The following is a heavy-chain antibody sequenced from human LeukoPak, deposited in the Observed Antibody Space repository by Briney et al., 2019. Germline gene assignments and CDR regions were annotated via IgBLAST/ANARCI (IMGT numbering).Heavy chain of an antibody. D-gene: IGHD2-2*01. Sequence: GASVKVSCKASGYTFTSYGISWVRQAPGQGLEWMGWISAYNGNTNYAQKLQGRVTMTTDTSTSTAYMELRSLRSDDTAVYYCARAGRWDIVVAPAAKLVRFDYWGQGTLVTVSS. CDR3: ARAGRWDIVVAPAAKLVRFDY. J-gene: IGHJ4*02. CDR2: ISAYNGNT. CDR1: GYTFTSYG. V-gene: IGHV1-18*01.